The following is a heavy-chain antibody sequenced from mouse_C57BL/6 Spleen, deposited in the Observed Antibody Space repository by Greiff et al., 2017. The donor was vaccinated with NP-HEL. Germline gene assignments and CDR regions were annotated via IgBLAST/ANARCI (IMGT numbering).Heavy chain of an antibody. V-gene: IGHV7-3*01. J-gene: IGHJ2*01. CDR1: GFTFTDYY. CDR3: ARYRGDGGYFDY. D-gene: IGHD2-3*01. CDR2: IRNKANGYTT. Sequence: EVKLLESGGGLVQPGGSLSLSCAASGFTFTDYYMSWVRQPPGKALEWLGFIRNKANGYTTEYSASVKGRFTISRDNSQSILYLQMNALRAEDSATYYWARYRGDGGYFDYWGQGTTLTVSS.